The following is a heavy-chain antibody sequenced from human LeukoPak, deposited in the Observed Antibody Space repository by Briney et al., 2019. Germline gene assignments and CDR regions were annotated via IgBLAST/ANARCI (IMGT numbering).Heavy chain of an antibody. CDR3: ATGGYSSGIYAFDY. V-gene: IGHV5-10-1*01. Sequence: GESLRISCKGSGYSFTSYWISWVRQMPGKGLEWMGRIDPRDSYTTYSPSFQGHVTISADKSISTAYLQWSSLKASDTAMHYCATGGYSSGIYAFDYWGQGTLVTVSS. J-gene: IGHJ4*02. D-gene: IGHD6-19*01. CDR2: IDPRDSYT. CDR1: GYSFTSYW.